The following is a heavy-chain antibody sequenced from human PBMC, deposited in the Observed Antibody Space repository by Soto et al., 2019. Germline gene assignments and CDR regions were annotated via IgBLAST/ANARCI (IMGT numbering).Heavy chain of an antibody. CDR3: AKEDRAAQTNCADP. CDR2: INPSGGST. D-gene: IGHD6-13*01. CDR1: GFGFVSCY. V-gene: IGHV1-46*01. J-gene: IGHJ5*02. Sequence: VPWTAWGFGFVSCYRRWLRYAPGPGLEWLGIINPSGGSTSYAQKCQGRFTISRDNSKNTLYLQMNSLRAEDTAAEDCAKEDRAAQTNCADPWGHLNLV.